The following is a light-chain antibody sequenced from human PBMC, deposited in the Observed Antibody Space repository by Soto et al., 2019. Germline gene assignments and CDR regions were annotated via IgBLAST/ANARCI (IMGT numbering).Light chain of an antibody. J-gene: IGKJ1*01. CDR1: QTVRSNY. CDR3: QQYAGSPWT. Sequence: ETVLTQSPGTLSLSPGERATLSCRASQTVRSNYLAWYRQTPGQAPRLLIYGASNRATGIADRFSGSGSGTDFSLIISRLEPEDFALYYCQQYAGSPWTFGQGIKVEIK. CDR2: GAS. V-gene: IGKV3-20*01.